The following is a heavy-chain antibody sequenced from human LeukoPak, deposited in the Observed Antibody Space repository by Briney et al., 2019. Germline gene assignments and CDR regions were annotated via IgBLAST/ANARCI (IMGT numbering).Heavy chain of an antibody. J-gene: IGHJ5*02. D-gene: IGHD2-2*01. CDR2: IIPIFGTA. V-gene: IGHV1-69*13. CDR1: GGTFSSYA. CDR3: AREGCSSTSCNFSWFDP. Sequence: ASVKVSCKASGGTFSSYAISWVRQAPGQGLEWMGGIIPIFGTANYAQKFQGRVTITADESTSTAYMELSSLRSEDTAVYYCAREGCSSTSCNFSWFDPWGQGTLVTVSS.